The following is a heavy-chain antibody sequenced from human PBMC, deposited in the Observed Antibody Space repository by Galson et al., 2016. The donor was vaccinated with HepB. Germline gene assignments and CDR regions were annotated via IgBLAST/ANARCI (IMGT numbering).Heavy chain of an antibody. CDR1: GFTFGYSG. V-gene: IGHV3-30*03. Sequence: SLRLSCAASGFTFGYSGMHWVRQAPGKGLEWLAYISSDGGMKFYADSVKGRFTITRDDSRSTLYLQLDSLRFNDTGVYYCARLSGLVGATFHYYFDSWGQGTLVTVSS. CDR3: ARLSGLVGATFHYYFDS. J-gene: IGHJ4*01. D-gene: IGHD1-26*01. CDR2: ISSDGGMK.